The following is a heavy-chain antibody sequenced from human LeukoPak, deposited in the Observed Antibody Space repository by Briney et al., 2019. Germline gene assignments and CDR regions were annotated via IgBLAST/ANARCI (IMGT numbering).Heavy chain of an antibody. V-gene: IGHV3-21*01. CDR1: GFTFSSYS. CDR2: ISSSYI. CDR3: ARRVGYCSSTSCYDDY. D-gene: IGHD2-2*01. J-gene: IGHJ4*02. Sequence: GGSLRLSCAASGFTFSSYSMNWVRQAPGKGLEWVSSISSSYIYYADSVKGRFTISRDNAKNSLYLQMNSLRAEDTAVYYCARRVGYCSSTSCYDDYWGQGTLVTVSS.